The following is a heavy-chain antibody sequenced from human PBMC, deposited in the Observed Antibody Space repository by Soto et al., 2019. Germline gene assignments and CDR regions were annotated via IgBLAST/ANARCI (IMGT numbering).Heavy chain of an antibody. Sequence: GGSLRLSCAASGFTFSSYAMSWVRQAPGKGLEWVSAISGSGGSTYYADSVKGRFTISRDNSKNTLYLQMNSLRAEDTAVYYCAKDGRAYSSSRHNRSYGMDVWGQGTRVTVSS. J-gene: IGHJ6*02. D-gene: IGHD6-6*01. V-gene: IGHV3-23*01. CDR1: GFTFSSYA. CDR2: ISGSGGST. CDR3: AKDGRAYSSSRHNRSYGMDV.